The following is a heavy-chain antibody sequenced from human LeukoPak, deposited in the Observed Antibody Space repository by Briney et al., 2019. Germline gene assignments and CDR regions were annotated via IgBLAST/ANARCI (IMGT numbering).Heavy chain of an antibody. CDR3: ARNSLGSGDGMDV. V-gene: IGHV3-21*01. J-gene: IGHJ6*02. CDR2: ISSSSSYI. CDR1: GFTFSSYS. Sequence: GGSLRLSCAASGFTFSSYSMNWVRQAPGKGLEWVSSISSSSSYIYYADSVKGRFTISRDNAKNSLYLQMNSLRAEDTAVYYCARNSLGSGDGMDVWGQGTTVTVSS. D-gene: IGHD6-25*01.